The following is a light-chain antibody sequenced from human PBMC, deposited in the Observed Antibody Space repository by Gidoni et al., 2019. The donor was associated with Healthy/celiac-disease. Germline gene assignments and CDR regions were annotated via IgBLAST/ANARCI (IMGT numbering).Light chain of an antibody. CDR3: QQYNSYSCS. CDR1: QSISSW. V-gene: IGKV1-5*03. J-gene: IGKJ2*04. CDR2: KAS. Sequence: DIQMTPSPSTLSASVGDRVTITCRASQSISSWLAWYQQKPGKAPKLLIYKASSLESGVPSRFSGSGSGTEFTLTISSLQPDDFATYYCQQYNSYSCSFGQGTKLEIK.